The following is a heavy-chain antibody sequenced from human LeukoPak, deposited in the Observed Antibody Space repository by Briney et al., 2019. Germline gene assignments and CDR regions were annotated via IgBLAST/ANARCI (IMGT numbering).Heavy chain of an antibody. CDR3: AKGLGWELLGGDY. D-gene: IGHD1-26*01. J-gene: IGHJ4*02. CDR1: GFTFSSYA. Sequence: GGSLRLSCAASGFTFSSYAMSWVRQAPGKGLEWVSAISGGGGSTYYADSVKGRFTISRDNSKNTLYLQMNSLRAEDTAVYYCAKGLGWELLGGDYWGQGTLVTVSS. V-gene: IGHV3-23*01. CDR2: ISGGGGST.